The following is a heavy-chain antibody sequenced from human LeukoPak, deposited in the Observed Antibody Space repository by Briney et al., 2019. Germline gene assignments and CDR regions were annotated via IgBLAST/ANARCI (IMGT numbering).Heavy chain of an antibody. J-gene: IGHJ5*02. CDR1: GFTFSDYY. CDR2: ISSSGSTI. Sequence: GGSLRLSCAASGFTFSDYYMSWIRQAPGKGLEWVSYISSSGSTIYYADSVKGRFTISRDNSKNTLYLQMNSLRAEDTAVYYCARDPLDSSGLMNWFDPWGQGTLVTVSS. CDR3: ARDPLDSSGLMNWFDP. D-gene: IGHD3-22*01. V-gene: IGHV3-11*04.